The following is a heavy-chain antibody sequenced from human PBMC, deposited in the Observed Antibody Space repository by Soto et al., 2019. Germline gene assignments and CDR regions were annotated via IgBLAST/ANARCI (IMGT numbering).Heavy chain of an antibody. V-gene: IGHV3-23*01. CDR1: GFTFSSYA. Sequence: GGSLRLSCAASGFTFSSYAMSWVRQAPGKGLEWVSAISGSGGSTYYADSVKGRFTISRDNSKNTLYLQMNSLRAEETAVYYCAKDEIVVVPAATGFNDAFDIWGQGTMVTVSS. J-gene: IGHJ3*02. D-gene: IGHD2-2*01. CDR3: AKDEIVVVPAATGFNDAFDI. CDR2: ISGSGGST.